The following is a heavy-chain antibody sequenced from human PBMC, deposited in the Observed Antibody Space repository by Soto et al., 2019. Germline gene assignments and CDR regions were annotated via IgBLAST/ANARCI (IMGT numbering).Heavy chain of an antibody. Sequence: GESLKISCKGSGYSFTSYWIGWVRQMPGKGLEWMGIIYPGDSDTRYSPSFQGQVTISADTSISTAYLQWSSLKASDTAMYYCARHGTVPSSSISASYYYYMDVWGKGTTVTVSS. CDR3: ARHGTVPSSSISASYYYYMDV. V-gene: IGHV5-51*01. D-gene: IGHD1-1*01. CDR2: IYPGDSDT. CDR1: GYSFTSYW. J-gene: IGHJ6*03.